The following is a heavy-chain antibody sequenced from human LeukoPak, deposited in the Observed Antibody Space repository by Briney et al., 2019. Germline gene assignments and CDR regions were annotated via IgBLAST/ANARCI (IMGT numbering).Heavy chain of an antibody. CDR1: GYTFTSYY. CDR3: ARDDYNYGMDV. Sequence: SVKASCKASGYTFTSYYMHWVRQAPGQGLEWMGGIIPIFGTANYAQKFQGRVTITADESTSTAYMELSSLRSEDTAVYYCARDDYNYGMDVWGQGTTVTVSS. J-gene: IGHJ6*02. CDR2: IIPIFGTA. V-gene: IGHV1-69*13.